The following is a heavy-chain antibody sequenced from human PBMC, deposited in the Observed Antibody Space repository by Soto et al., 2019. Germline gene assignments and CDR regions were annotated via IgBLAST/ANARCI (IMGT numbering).Heavy chain of an antibody. CDR2: ISYDGSNK. V-gene: IGHV3-30*18. D-gene: IGHD2-15*01. J-gene: IGHJ4*02. Sequence: GGSLRLSCAASGFTFSSYGMHWVRQAPGKGLEWVAVISYDGSNKYYADSVKGRFTISRDNSKNTLYLQMNSLRAEDTAVYYCAKGSKVVVAAAADYWGQGTLVTVSS. CDR1: GFTFSSYG. CDR3: AKGSKVVVAAAADY.